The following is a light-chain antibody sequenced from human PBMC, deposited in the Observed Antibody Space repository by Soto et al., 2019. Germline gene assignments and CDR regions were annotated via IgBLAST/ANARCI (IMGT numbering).Light chain of an antibody. V-gene: IGKV3-20*01. CDR2: GAS. Sequence: ENVLTQSPGTLSLSPGERVTLFCRASQSVSTNYLAWYQQKPGQAPRLLIYGASSRATGIPDRFSGSGSGTDFTLTISRLEPEDFAVYYCQQYSTSPYAFGQGTKLEIK. CDR3: QQYSTSPYA. CDR1: QSVSTNY. J-gene: IGKJ2*01.